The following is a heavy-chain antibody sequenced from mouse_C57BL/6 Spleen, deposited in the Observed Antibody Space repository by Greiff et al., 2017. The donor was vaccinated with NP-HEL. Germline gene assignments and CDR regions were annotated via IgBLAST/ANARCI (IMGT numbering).Heavy chain of an antibody. V-gene: IGHV5-17*01. CDR1: GFTFSDYG. D-gene: IGHD1-1*01. J-gene: IGHJ3*01. Sequence: DVMLVESGGGLVKPGGSLKLSCAASGFTFSDYGMHWVRQAPEKGLEWVAYISSGSSTSYYADTVKGRFTISRDNAKNTLFLQMTSLRSEDTAMYYCARDYYGSSWFAYWGQGTLVTVSA. CDR2: ISSGSSTS. CDR3: ARDYYGSSWFAY.